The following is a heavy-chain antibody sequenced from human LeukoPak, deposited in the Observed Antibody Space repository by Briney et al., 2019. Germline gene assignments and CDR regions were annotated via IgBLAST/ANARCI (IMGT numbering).Heavy chain of an antibody. CDR1: GYTFTGYY. CDR2: IDPDSGST. CDR3: ARGPSYFGVVHTDY. J-gene: IGHJ4*02. D-gene: IGHD3-3*01. V-gene: IGHV1-2*02. Sequence: ASVKVSCKASGYTFTGYYMHWARQAPGQGLEWMGWIDPDSGSTNYVQKFQGRVTMTRDTSISTAYMELSSLRSDDTAVYYCARGPSYFGVVHTDYWGQGTLVIVSS.